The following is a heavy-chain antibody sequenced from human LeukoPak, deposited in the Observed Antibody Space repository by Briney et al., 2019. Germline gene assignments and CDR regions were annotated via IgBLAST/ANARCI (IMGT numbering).Heavy chain of an antibody. Sequence: GGSLRLSCAASGFTFSSYSMNWVRHAPGKGLEWVSYISGSGFTIYYADSVKGRFTISRDTAKNSLYLQMNSLGDEDTAVYYCARKVLPDNWFDPWGQGTLVTVSS. CDR1: GFTFSSYS. J-gene: IGHJ5*02. D-gene: IGHD2-8*02. V-gene: IGHV3-48*02. CDR2: ISGSGFTI. CDR3: ARKVLPDNWFDP.